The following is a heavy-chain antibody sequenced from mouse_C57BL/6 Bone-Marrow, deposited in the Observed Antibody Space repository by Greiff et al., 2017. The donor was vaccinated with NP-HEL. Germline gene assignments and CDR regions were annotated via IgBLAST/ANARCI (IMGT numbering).Heavy chain of an antibody. D-gene: IGHD2-1*01. J-gene: IGHJ2*01. CDR2: SRNKANDYTT. Sequence: EVKLVESGGGLVQSGRSLRLSCATSGFTFSDFYMEWVRQAPGKGLEWIAASRNKANDYTTEYSASVKGRFIVSRDTSQSILYLQMNALRAEDTAIYYCARDSYGNGGFDYWGQGTTLTVSS. CDR1: GFTFSDFY. CDR3: ARDSYGNGGFDY. V-gene: IGHV7-1*01.